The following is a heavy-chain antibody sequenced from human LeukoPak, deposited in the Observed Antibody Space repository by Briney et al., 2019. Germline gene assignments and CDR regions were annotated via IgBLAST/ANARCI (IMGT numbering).Heavy chain of an antibody. J-gene: IGHJ6*03. V-gene: IGHV3-23*01. CDR2: ISGSGGST. D-gene: IGHD2-15*01. CDR1: GFTFSSYA. Sequence: GGSLRLSRAASGFTFSSYAMSWVRQAPGKGLEWVSAISGSGGSTYYADSVKGRFTNSRDNSKNTLYLQMNSLRAEDTAVYYCARGYCSGGSCYSGSYYYYYMDVWGKGTTVTVSS. CDR3: ARGYCSGGSCYSGSYYYYYMDV.